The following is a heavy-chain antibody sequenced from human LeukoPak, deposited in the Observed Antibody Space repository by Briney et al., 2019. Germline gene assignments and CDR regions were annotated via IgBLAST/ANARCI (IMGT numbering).Heavy chain of an antibody. CDR3: ARWRTARTGFDY. V-gene: IGHV4-39*01. Sequence: PSETLSLTCTVSGGSISSNSYYWGWIRQPPGKGLERIGSIYYSGSPYDNPSLKSRVTISVDTSKKQFSLKVISVTAADTAVYYCARWRTARTGFDYWGQGTLVTVSS. J-gene: IGHJ4*02. CDR1: GGSISSNSYY. CDR2: IYYSGSP. D-gene: IGHD3/OR15-3a*01.